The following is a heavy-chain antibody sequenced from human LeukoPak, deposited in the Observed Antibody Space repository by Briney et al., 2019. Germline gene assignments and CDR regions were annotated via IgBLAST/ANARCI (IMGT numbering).Heavy chain of an antibody. D-gene: IGHD2-2*01. CDR2: ISYDGSNK. CDR3: ARADGGADIVVVPAATVPYYYYGMGV. CDR1: GFTFSSYA. V-gene: IGHV3-30*04. J-gene: IGHJ6*04. Sequence: GRSLRLSCAASGFTFSSYAMHWVRQAPGKGLEWVAVISYDGSNKYYADSVKGRFTISRDNSKNTLYLQMNSLRAEDTAVYYCARADGGADIVVVPAATVPYYYYGMGVWGKGTTVTVSS.